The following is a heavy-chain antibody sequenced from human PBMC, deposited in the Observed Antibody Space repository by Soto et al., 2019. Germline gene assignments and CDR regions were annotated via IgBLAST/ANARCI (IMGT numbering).Heavy chain of an antibody. Sequence: SETLSLTCTVSGGSVSSGSYYWSWIRQPPGKGLEWIGYIYYSGSTNYNPSLKSRVTISVDTSKNQFSLKLSSVTAADTAVYYCARRGRRLDRYGMDVWGQGTTVTVSS. V-gene: IGHV4-61*01. CDR3: ARRGRRLDRYGMDV. CDR2: IYYSGST. D-gene: IGHD5-12*01. CDR1: GGSVSSGSYY. J-gene: IGHJ6*02.